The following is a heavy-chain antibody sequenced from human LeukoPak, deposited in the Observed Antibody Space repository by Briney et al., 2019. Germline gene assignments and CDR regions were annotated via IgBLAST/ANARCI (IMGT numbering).Heavy chain of an antibody. CDR2: ISGSGGST. Sequence: GGSLRLSCAASGFTFSSYEMNWVRQAPGKGLEWVSAISGSGGSTYYADSVKGRFTISRDNSKNTLYLQMNSLRAEDTAVYYCAKGDNWSWFDPWGQGTLVTVSS. CDR1: GFTFSSYE. J-gene: IGHJ5*02. D-gene: IGHD1-1*01. V-gene: IGHV3-23*01. CDR3: AKGDNWSWFDP.